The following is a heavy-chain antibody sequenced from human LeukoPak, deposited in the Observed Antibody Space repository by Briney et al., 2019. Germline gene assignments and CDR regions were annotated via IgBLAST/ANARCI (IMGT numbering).Heavy chain of an antibody. V-gene: IGHV3-53*01. D-gene: IGHD3-22*01. J-gene: IGHJ3*02. CDR2: IYPGIEI. Sequence: PGGSLRLSCAASELIVSGNYMSWVRQAPGKGLQWVSVIYPGIEIHYADSVKGRFTISRDNSKNTLYLQMNSLTVDDTAVYYCARGPRYYDNSGYHYGVFDIWGQGTTVTVSS. CDR1: ELIVSGNY. CDR3: ARGPRYYDNSGYHYGVFDI.